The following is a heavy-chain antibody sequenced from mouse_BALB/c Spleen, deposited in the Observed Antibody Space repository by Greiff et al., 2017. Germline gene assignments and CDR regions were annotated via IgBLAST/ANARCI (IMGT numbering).Heavy chain of an antibody. J-gene: IGHJ3*01. CDR1: GYAFSSYW. CDR2: IYPGDGDT. Sequence: QVQLQQSGAELVRPGSSVKISCKASGYAFSSYWMNWVKQRPGQGLEWIGQIYPGDGDTNYNGKFKGKATLTADKSSSTAYMQLSSLTSEDSAVYFCARDYDYPFAYWGQGTLVTVSA. D-gene: IGHD2-4*01. V-gene: IGHV1-80*01. CDR3: ARDYDYPFAY.